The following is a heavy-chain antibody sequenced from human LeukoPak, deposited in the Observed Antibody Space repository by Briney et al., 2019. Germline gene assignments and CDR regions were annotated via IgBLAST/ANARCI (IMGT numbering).Heavy chain of an antibody. V-gene: IGHV1-2*02. CDR3: AREGDTAIDTNWFDP. Sequence: GASVKVSCKASGYTFTSYGITWVRQAPGQGLEWMGWINPNTGVTNYAQRFQGRVTLTRDTSISTAYMELSRLRSDDTAVYYSAREGDTAIDTNWFDPWGLGSLVTVFS. J-gene: IGHJ5*02. D-gene: IGHD5-18*01. CDR2: INPNTGVT. CDR1: GYTFTSYG.